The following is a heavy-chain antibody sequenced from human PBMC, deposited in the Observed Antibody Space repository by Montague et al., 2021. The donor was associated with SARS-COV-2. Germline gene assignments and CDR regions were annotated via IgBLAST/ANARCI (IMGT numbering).Heavy chain of an antibody. D-gene: IGHD3-10*01. CDR3: ARAGSGIYSFYYYYGMDV. V-gene: IGHV4-59*08. CDR2: IHYSGST. Sequence: SETLSLTCTVHGGSISTYYWSWIRQPPGKGLEWIGYIHYSGSTNYNPSLKSRVTISVDTSKNQFSLELSSVTAADTAVYYCARAGSGIYSFYYYYGMDVWGQGTTVTVSS. J-gene: IGHJ6*02. CDR1: GGSISTYY.